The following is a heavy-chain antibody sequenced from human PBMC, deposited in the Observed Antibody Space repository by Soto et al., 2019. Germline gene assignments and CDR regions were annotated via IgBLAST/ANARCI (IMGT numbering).Heavy chain of an antibody. D-gene: IGHD5-12*01. V-gene: IGHV1-69*12. J-gene: IGHJ2*01. Sequence: QVQLVQSGAEVKKPGSSVKVSCKASGGTFSNYPISWVRQAPGQGLEWMGGIIPIFGTVNYAQKFQGRVTITADVSTSTAYMELSSLRSEDTAVYYCARGNHRWLQLWYFDLWGRGTLFTVSS. CDR2: IIPIFGTV. CDR1: GGTFSNYP. CDR3: ARGNHRWLQLWYFDL.